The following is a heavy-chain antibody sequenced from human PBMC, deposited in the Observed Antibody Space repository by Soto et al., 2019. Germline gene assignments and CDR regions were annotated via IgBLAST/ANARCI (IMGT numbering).Heavy chain of an antibody. Sequence: QVQLQQWGAGLLKPSETLSLTCAVYGGSFSGYYWSWIRQPPGKGLEWIGEINHSGSTNYNPSLKSRVTISVDTSKNQFSLKLSSVTAADTAVYYCARNPVTTRWFVPWGQGTLVTVSS. V-gene: IGHV4-34*01. CDR1: GGSFSGYY. CDR2: INHSGST. J-gene: IGHJ5*02. D-gene: IGHD4-17*01. CDR3: ARNPVTTRWFVP.